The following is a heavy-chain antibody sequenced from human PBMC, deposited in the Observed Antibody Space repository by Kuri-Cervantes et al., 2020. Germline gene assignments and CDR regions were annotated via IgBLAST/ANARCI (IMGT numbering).Heavy chain of an antibody. Sequence: SVNVSCKASGYTFTGYYMHWVRQAPGQGREWMGWINPNSGGTNYAQKIQGRVTMTRDTSISTAYMELSRLRTDYTAVYYCARAGLTTRTYYYYGMDVWGQGTTVTVSS. D-gene: IGHD1/OR15-1a*01. J-gene: IGHJ6*02. CDR3: ARAGLTTRTYYYYGMDV. V-gene: IGHV1-2*02. CDR2: INPNSGGT. CDR1: GYTFTGYY.